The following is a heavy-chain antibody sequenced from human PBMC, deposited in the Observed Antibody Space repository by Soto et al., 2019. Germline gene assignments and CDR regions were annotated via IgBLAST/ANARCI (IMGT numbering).Heavy chain of an antibody. V-gene: IGHV3-15*07. CDR2: IKSKTDGGTT. CDR1: GFTFSNAW. Sequence: EVQLVESGGGLVKPGGSLRLSCAASGFTFSNAWMNWVRQAPGKGLEWVGRIKSKTDGGTTDYAAPVKGRFTISRDDSKNTLYLQMNSLKTEDTAVYYCTASSKYNWNYYYYYYGMDVWGQGTTVTVSS. CDR3: TASSKYNWNYYYYYYGMDV. D-gene: IGHD1-7*01. J-gene: IGHJ6*02.